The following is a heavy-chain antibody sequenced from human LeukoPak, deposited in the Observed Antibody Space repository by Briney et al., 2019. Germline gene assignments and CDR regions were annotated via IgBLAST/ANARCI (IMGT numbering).Heavy chain of an antibody. Sequence: GRSLRLSCAASGFTFSSYGMHWVRQAPGKGLEWVAVIWYDGSNKYYADSVKGRFTISRDNSKNTLYLQMNSLRAEDTAVYYCAKLTSDTMVRGVTTDYWGQGTLVTVSS. CDR3: AKLTSDTMVRGVTTDY. D-gene: IGHD3-10*01. J-gene: IGHJ4*02. CDR1: GFTFSSYG. CDR2: IWYDGSNK. V-gene: IGHV3-33*06.